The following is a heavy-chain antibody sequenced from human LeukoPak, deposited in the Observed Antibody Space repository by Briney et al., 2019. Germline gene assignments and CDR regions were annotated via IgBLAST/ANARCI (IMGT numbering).Heavy chain of an antibody. J-gene: IGHJ4*02. Sequence: GGSLRLSCSASGFTFRSYGMHWVRQAPGKGREWVAFIRYDGSNKYYADSVKGRFTISRDNSKNTLYLQMNSLRVEDTAVYYCARDSSMLRGPLVIYYFDFWGQGTLVTVSS. CDR1: GFTFRSYG. D-gene: IGHD3-10*01. V-gene: IGHV3-30*02. CDR3: ARDSSMLRGPLVIYYFDF. CDR2: IRYDGSNK.